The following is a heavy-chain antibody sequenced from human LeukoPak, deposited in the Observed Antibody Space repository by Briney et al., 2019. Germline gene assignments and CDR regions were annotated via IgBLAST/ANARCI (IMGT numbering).Heavy chain of an antibody. CDR2: IRSKAYGGTT. J-gene: IGHJ6*03. CDR3: TRGVSGSYWAYYYYYMDV. CDR1: GFTFGDYA. V-gene: IGHV3-49*04. D-gene: IGHD3-10*01. Sequence: GGSLRLSCTASGFTFGDYAMSWVRQAPGKGLEWVGFIRSKAYGGTTEYAASVKGRFTISRDDSKSIAYLQMNSLKTEDTAVYYCTRGVSGSYWAYYYYYMDVWGKGTTVTISS.